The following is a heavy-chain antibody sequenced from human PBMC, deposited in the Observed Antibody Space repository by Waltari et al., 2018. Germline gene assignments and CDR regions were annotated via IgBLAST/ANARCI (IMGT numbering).Heavy chain of an antibody. J-gene: IGHJ4*02. Sequence: QVHFHAAGPAMKQRSGPVYVACALSGDHMRGNSWWSWVRHSPDKGLEWIGQVHRTGRTNYNPSLASRAIVSLDSSMNQFSLRILSATAADTAVYYCARDLGRGLFLDSWGQGTLVTVSP. CDR2: VHRTGRT. CDR3: ARDLGRGLFLDS. D-gene: IGHD2-15*01. CDR1: GDHMRGNSW. V-gene: IGHV4-4*02.